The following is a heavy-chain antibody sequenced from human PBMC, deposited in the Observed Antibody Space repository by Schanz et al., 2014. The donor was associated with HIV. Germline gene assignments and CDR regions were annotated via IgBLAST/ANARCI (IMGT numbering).Heavy chain of an antibody. J-gene: IGHJ4*02. D-gene: IGHD1-26*01. V-gene: IGHV3-33*08. CDR1: GFNFNSYG. Sequence: QEQLVESGGGVVQPGRSLRLSCVASGFNFNSYGMHWVRQAPGKGLEWVAVIYYDGTNKYYTDSVAGRFSISRDNSKNTLYLQLGSLRTEDTAVYYCARDLNVGRHFDHWGQGTLVTVSS. CDR3: ARDLNVGRHFDH. CDR2: IYYDGTNK.